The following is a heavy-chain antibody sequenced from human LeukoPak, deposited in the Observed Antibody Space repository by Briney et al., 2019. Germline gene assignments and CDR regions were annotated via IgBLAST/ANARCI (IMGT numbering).Heavy chain of an antibody. D-gene: IGHD3-22*01. CDR1: GGSFSGYY. V-gene: IGHV4-34*01. J-gene: IGHJ4*02. CDR3: ARGGITMIVVVITREFFFDY. Sequence: PSETLSLTCAVYGGSFSGYYWSWIRQPPGKGLEWIGEINHSGSTNYNPSLKSRVTISVDTSKNQFPLKLSSVTAADTAVYYCARGGITMIVVVITREFFFDYWGQGTLVTVSS. CDR2: INHSGST.